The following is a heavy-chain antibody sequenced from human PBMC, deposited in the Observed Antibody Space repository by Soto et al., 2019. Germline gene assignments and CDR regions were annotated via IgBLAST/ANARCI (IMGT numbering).Heavy chain of an antibody. V-gene: IGHV4-31*03. CDR2: ISYSGST. D-gene: IGHD6-13*01. CDR3: ARGQKGYSSSWYVD. Sequence: PSATLSITCTVSGDSVSSRSHFWTWIRQHPGKGLEWLGYISYSGSTYYNPSLNPSLKTRLSISIDTSENHFSLHLSSVNAADTAVYYCARGQKGYSSSWYVDWGQGTPVTVSS. CDR1: GDSVSSRSHF. J-gene: IGHJ4*02.